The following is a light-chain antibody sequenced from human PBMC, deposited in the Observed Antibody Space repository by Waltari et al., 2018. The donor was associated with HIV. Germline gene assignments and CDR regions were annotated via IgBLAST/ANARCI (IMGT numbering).Light chain of an antibody. CDR3: YSTDSSGRGV. CDR1: LTYHY. J-gene: IGLJ3*02. Sequence: SYELPQPPSVSVSHGQQARIPCSGVLTYHYPFWYQQKSGQAPVVVIYEAYNRPSGIPERFSGSRSGAMAILNISGAQVEDEGDYYCYSTDSSGRGVFGGGTKLTVL. CDR2: EAY. V-gene: IGLV3-10*01.